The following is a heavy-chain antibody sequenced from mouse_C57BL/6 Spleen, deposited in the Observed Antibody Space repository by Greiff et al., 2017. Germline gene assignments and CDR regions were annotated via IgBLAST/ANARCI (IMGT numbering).Heavy chain of an antibody. J-gene: IGHJ4*01. CDR2: IYPSDSET. V-gene: IGHV1-61*01. CDR3: AKGYDYDASYAMDY. CDR1: GSTFTRYW. Sequence: VQLQQPGAELVRPGSSVKLSCKASGSTFTRYWMDGVKQRPGQGLEWIGNIYPSDSETHYNQTFKDKATLTVDKSSSTAYMQLSSLTSEDSAVYYCAKGYDYDASYAMDYWGQGTSVTVSS. D-gene: IGHD2-4*01.